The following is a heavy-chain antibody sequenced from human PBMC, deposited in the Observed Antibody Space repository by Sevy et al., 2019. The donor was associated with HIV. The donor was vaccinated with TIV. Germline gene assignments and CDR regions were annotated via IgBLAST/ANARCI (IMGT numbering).Heavy chain of an antibody. CDR1: GGPISSYY. V-gene: IGHV4-59*01. Sequence: SETLSLTCSVSGGPISSYYWSWIRQPPGKRLEWIGYIHYSGSTNYNPSLNSRLTISVDTSKNQFPLRRTSVTAADTAVYYCARAPPVRSGDDSLNWFDPWGQGILVTVSS. CDR3: ARAPPVRSGDDSLNWFDP. J-gene: IGHJ5*02. D-gene: IGHD5-12*01. CDR2: IHYSGST.